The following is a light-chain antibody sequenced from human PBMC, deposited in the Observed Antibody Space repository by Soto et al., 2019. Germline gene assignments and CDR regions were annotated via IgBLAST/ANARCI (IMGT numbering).Light chain of an antibody. J-gene: IGKJ4*01. V-gene: IGKV3-11*01. CDR2: DAS. Sequence: EIVLTQSPVTLSLSPGERATLSCRASQSVSSYLAWYQQKAGQAPRLLIYDASNRATGIPPRFSGSGSETDFTLTISSLDPEDFAVYYCQQRSNWPLTFGGGTKVEIK. CDR3: QQRSNWPLT. CDR1: QSVSSY.